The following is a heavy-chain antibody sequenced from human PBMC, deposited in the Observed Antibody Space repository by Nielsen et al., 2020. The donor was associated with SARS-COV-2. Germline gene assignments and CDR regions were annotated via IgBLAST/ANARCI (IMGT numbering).Heavy chain of an antibody. Sequence: GESLKISCAASGFPFVRYAMSWVRQAPGKGLEWVSSIGAIDGSTNYAESLRGRFTISRDNSKNTLYLQIDSLRTKDTAMYYCAKNPSRRDYGADYWGQGTLVTVSS. CDR3: AKNPSRRDYGADY. V-gene: IGHV3-23*01. CDR2: IGAIDGST. CDR1: GFPFVRYA. J-gene: IGHJ4*02. D-gene: IGHD4-17*01.